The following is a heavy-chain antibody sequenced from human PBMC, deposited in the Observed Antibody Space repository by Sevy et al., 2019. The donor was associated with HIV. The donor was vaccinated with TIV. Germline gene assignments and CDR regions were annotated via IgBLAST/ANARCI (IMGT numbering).Heavy chain of an antibody. CDR2: ITGDSSYM. D-gene: IGHD3-22*01. CDR1: GFTFSSYN. V-gene: IGHV3-21*01. Sequence: GGSLRLSCAASGFTFSSYNMNWVRQAPGKGLEWISSITGDSSYMYDADSVKGRFTISGDNAKNSLYLHMNGLRAEDTAVYYCARDRPTLNYHASSGYSYYFDSWGQGTLVTVSS. CDR3: ARDRPTLNYHASSGYSYYFDS. J-gene: IGHJ4*02.